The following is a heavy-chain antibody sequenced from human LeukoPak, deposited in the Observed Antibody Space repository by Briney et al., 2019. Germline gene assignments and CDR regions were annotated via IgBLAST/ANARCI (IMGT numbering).Heavy chain of an antibody. D-gene: IGHD3-3*01. Sequence: PGGSLRLSCAASGFTFSSYWMSWVRQAPGKGLEGVANIKQDGSEKYYVDSVKGRFTISRDNAKNSLYLQMNSLRAEDTAVYYCARECYDFWSGTGDFDYWGQGTLVTVSS. CDR2: IKQDGSEK. CDR1: GFTFSSYW. V-gene: IGHV3-7*01. CDR3: ARECYDFWSGTGDFDY. J-gene: IGHJ4*02.